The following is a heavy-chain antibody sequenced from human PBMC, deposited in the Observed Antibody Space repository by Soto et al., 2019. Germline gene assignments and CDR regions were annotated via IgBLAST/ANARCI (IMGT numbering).Heavy chain of an antibody. CDR2: INHSGST. D-gene: IGHD6-6*01. CDR1: GGSFSGYY. V-gene: IGHV4-34*01. Sequence: QVQLQQWGAGLLKPSETLSLTCAVYGGSFSGYYWGWIRQPPGKGLEWIGEINHSGSTNYNPSLKRRITISVDTSKNQFSLKLSSVAAAATAADYCARGLKKMMGIAARPGYYYYMDVWGKGTTVTVS. CDR3: ARGLKKMMGIAARPGYYYYMDV. J-gene: IGHJ6*03.